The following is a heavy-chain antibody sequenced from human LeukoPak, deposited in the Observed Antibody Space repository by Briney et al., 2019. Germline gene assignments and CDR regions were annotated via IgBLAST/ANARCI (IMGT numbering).Heavy chain of an antibody. D-gene: IGHD5-24*01. V-gene: IGHV5-51*01. Sequence: GESLKISCKGSEYTFTNYWIAWVRQMSGKGLEWMGIIFPGDSDTRYSPSFQGQVTISADKSISTAYLQWSSLKASDTAMYYCAVRDGYNSFDYWGQGTLVTVSS. CDR1: EYTFTNYW. CDR2: IFPGDSDT. CDR3: AVRDGYNSFDY. J-gene: IGHJ4*02.